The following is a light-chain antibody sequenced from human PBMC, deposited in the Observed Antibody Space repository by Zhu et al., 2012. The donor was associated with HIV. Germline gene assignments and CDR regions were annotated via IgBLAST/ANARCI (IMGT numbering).Light chain of an antibody. V-gene: IGKV3-20*01. Sequence: EIVLTQSPGTLSLSPGERATLSCRASQSVSSSYLAWYQQKPGQAPRLLIYGTSSRATGIPDRFSGSGSGTDFTLTINRLEPEDFAVYYCQQYVTSPATFGQGTKPGDQT. J-gene: IGKJ2*01. CDR2: GTS. CDR3: QQYVTSPAT. CDR1: QSVSSSY.